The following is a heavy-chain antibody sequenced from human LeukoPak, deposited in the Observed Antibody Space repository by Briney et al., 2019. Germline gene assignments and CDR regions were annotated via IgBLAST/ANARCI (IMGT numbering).Heavy chain of an antibody. D-gene: IGHD6-19*01. CDR3: AKGGIAVAGTWFDP. V-gene: IGHV3-9*03. CDR2: ISWNSGMI. J-gene: IGHJ5*02. CDR1: GFIFDDYA. Sequence: GGSLRLSCAASGFIFDDYAMHWVRQAPGKGLEWVSGISWNSGMIGYADSVKGRFTISRDNAKNSLYLQMISLRAEDMALYYCAKGGIAVAGTWFDPWGQGTLVTVSS.